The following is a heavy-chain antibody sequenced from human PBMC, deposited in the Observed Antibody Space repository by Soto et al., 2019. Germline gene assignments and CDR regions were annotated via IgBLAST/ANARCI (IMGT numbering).Heavy chain of an antibody. J-gene: IGHJ4*02. V-gene: IGHV4-4*02. D-gene: IGHD6-13*01. CDR2: SHQTGDT. Sequence: QVQLQESGPGLVMPTGTLSLTCAVSGVSISSHVWWTWVRQPPGKGLEWIGESHQTGDTNYNSSLGSRVTISVDKSKNQFSLKLTSVTVADTAVYYCATRDSSRFYWGQGTLVTVSS. CDR3: ATRDSSRFY. CDR1: GVSISSHVW.